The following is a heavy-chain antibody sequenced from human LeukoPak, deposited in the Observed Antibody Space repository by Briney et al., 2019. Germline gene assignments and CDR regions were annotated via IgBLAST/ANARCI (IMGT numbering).Heavy chain of an antibody. CDR3: ALRMGV. V-gene: IGHV3-11*04. Sequence: GGSLRLSCAASGFTFSDHYMDWVRQAPGKGLEWVSYISSSSSTIYYADSVKGRFTISRDNAKNSLYLQMNSLRAEDTAVYYCALRMGVWGQGTTVTVSS. J-gene: IGHJ6*02. CDR2: ISSSSSTI. CDR1: GFTFSDHY.